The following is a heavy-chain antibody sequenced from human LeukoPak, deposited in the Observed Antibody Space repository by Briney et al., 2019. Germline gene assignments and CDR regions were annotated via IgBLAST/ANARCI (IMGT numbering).Heavy chain of an antibody. V-gene: IGHV7-4-1*02. CDR1: GYTFTNYA. CDR2: INTNTGNP. J-gene: IGHJ4*02. Sequence: ASVKVSCKASGYTFTNYAMNWVRQAPGQGLEWMGWINTNTGNPTYAQGFTGRFVFSLDTSVSTSYLQISSLKAEDTAVYYCARDYWYSSSSSFDYWGQGTLVTVSS. D-gene: IGHD6-6*01. CDR3: ARDYWYSSSSSFDY.